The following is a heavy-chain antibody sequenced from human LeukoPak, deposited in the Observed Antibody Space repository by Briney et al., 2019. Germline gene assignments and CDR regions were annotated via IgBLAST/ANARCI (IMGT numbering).Heavy chain of an antibody. Sequence: GGSLRLSCTASGFTFGDYAMSWLRQAPGKGLEWVGFIRRKANGGTTEYHASVNGRFTISRDDSDSIAYLQMNSLKSEDSAVYYCTRDFRAFIGSYYGGFDYWGQGTLVTVSS. CDR1: GFTFGDYA. J-gene: IGHJ4*02. D-gene: IGHD1-26*01. CDR2: IRRKANGGTT. V-gene: IGHV3-49*03. CDR3: TRDFRAFIGSYYGGFDY.